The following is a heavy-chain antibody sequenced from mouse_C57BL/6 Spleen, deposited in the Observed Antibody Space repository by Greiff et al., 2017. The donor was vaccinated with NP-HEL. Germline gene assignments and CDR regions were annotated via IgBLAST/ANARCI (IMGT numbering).Heavy chain of an antibody. CDR2: ISDGGSYT. Sequence: EVMLVESGGGLVKPGGSLKLSCAASGFTFSSYAMSWVRQTPEKRLEWVATISDGGSYTYYPDNVKGRFTISRDNAKSNLYLQMSHLKSEDTAMYYCARDSYTAAWFADWGQGTLVTVSA. CDR1: GFTFSSYA. CDR3: ARDSYTAAWFAD. J-gene: IGHJ3*01. V-gene: IGHV5-4*01. D-gene: IGHD2-12*01.